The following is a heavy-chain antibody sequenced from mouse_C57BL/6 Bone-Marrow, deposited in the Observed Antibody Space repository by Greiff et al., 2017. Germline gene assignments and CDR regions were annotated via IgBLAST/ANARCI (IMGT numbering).Heavy chain of an antibody. CDR3: AVLWAAGVCYYAVDY. Sequence: QVQLQQSGPELVKPGASVKISCTASGYAFSSSWMNWVKQRPGKGLEWIGRIYPGDGDTNYNGKVKGKATLTADKSSSTAYMQLISLTSEDSAVYFCAVLWAAGVCYYAVDYWGRGTAVTVTA. CDR2: IYPGDGDT. J-gene: IGHJ4*01. CDR1: GYAFSSSW. V-gene: IGHV1-82*01. D-gene: IGHD1-1*02.